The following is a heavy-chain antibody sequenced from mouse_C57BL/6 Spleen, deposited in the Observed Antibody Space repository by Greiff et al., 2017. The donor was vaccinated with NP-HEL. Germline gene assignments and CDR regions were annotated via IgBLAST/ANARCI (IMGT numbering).Heavy chain of an antibody. CDR3: ARGSLGTTVVATRYFDV. V-gene: IGHV1-55*01. CDR2: IYPGSGST. J-gene: IGHJ1*03. D-gene: IGHD1-1*01. CDR1: GYTFTSYW. Sequence: QVHVKQPGAELVKPGASVKMSCKASGYTFTSYWITWVKQRPGQGLEWIGDIYPGSGSTNYNEKFKSKATLTVDTSSSTAYMQLSSLTSEDSAVYYCARGSLGTTVVATRYFDVWGTGTTVTVSS.